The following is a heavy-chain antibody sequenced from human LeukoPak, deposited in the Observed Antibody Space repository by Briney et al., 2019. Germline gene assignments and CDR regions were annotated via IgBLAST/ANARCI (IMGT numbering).Heavy chain of an antibody. CDR1: GGSISSGGYY. V-gene: IGHV4-31*03. CDR3: ARGLIQLWSYYYYGMDV. D-gene: IGHD5-18*01. CDR2: IYYSGST. Sequence: SQTLSLTCTVSGGSISSGGYYWSWIRQHPGKGLEWIGYIYYSGSTYYNPSLKSRVTISVDTSKNQFSLKLSSVTAADTAVYYCARGLIQLWSYYYYGMDVWGQGSTVTVSS. J-gene: IGHJ6*02.